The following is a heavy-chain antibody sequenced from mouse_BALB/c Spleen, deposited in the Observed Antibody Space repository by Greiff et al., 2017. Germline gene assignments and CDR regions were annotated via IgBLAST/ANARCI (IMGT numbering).Heavy chain of an antibody. CDR3: TRYYGSRSWYFDV. D-gene: IGHD1-1*01. CDR2: IRLKSNNYAT. J-gene: IGHJ1*01. CDR1: GFTFSNYW. V-gene: IGHV6-6*02. Sequence: DVMLVESGGGLVQPGGSMKLSCVASGFTFSNYWMNWVRQSPEKGLEWVAEIRLKSNNYATHYAESVKGRFTISRDDSKSSVYLQMNNLRAEDTGIYYCTRYYGSRSWYFDVWGAGTTVTVSS.